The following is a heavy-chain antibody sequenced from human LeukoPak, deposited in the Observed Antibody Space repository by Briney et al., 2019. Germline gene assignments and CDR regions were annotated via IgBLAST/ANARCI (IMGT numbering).Heavy chain of an antibody. CDR3: AKHSGTRGWYNDY. J-gene: IGHJ4*02. CDR2: ISDSGGGS. D-gene: IGHD6-19*01. CDR1: GFTFSSYA. Sequence: GGSLRLSCAASGFTFSSYAMTWVRQAPVRGLEWVSGISDSGGGSYYADSVKGRFTISRENSKNTLYLQMNSLRADDTAVYYCAKHSGTRGWYNDYWGQGTLVTVSS. V-gene: IGHV3-23*01.